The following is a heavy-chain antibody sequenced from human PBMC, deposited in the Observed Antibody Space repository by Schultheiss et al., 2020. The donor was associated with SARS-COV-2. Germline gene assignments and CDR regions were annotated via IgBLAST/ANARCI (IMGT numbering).Heavy chain of an antibody. CDR1: GFTFDDYA. V-gene: IGHV3-9*01. D-gene: IGHD6-13*01. CDR3: AKDMGVAAAGTFDY. Sequence: GGSLRLSCAASGFTFDDYAMHWVRQAPWKGLEWVSGISWNSGSIGYADSVKGRFTISRDNAKNSLYLQMNSLRVEDTALYYCAKDMGVAAAGTFDYWGQGTLVTVSS. J-gene: IGHJ4*02. CDR2: ISWNSGSI.